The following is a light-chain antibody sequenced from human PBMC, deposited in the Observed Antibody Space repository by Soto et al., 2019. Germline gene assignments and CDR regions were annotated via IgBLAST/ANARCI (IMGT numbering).Light chain of an antibody. Sequence: QSALTQPASVSGSPGQSITISCTGTSSDVGGYNYVSWYQQHPGKAPKLMIYDVSNRPSGVSNRFSGSKSGNTASLTISGLQAEDEADYYCSLYTSSSTSVFGGGTKVTVL. CDR3: SLYTSSSTSV. J-gene: IGLJ2*01. CDR1: SSDVGGYNY. CDR2: DVS. V-gene: IGLV2-14*01.